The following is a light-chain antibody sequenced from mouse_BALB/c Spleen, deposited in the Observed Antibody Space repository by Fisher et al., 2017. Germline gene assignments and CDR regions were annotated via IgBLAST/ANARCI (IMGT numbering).Light chain of an antibody. Sequence: DIVITQTPAIMSASPGEKVTITCSASSSVSYMHWYQQKPGQPPKLLIYLASNLESGVPARFSGSGSGTDFSLNIHPMEEDDTAMYFCQQSKEVPWTFGGGTKLEIK. CDR3: QQSKEVPWT. CDR2: LAS. CDR1: SSVSY. V-gene: IGKV3-2*01. J-gene: IGKJ1*01.